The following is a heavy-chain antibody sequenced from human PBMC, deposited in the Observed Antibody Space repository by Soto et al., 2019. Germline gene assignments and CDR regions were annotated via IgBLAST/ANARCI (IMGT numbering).Heavy chain of an antibody. CDR2: IYYSGST. J-gene: IGHJ4*02. CDR3: ARHSPGDRVTPQYDY. Sequence: SETLSLTCTVSGGSISSYYWSWIRQPPGKGLEWIGYIYYSGSTNYNPSLKSRVTISVDTSKNQFSLKLSSVTAADTAVYYCARHSPGDRVTPQYDYWGQGTLVTVSS. D-gene: IGHD4-17*01. V-gene: IGHV4-59*08. CDR1: GGSISSYY.